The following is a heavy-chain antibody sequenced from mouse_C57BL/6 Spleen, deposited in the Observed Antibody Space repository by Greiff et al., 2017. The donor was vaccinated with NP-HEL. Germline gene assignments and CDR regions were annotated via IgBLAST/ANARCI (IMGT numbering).Heavy chain of an antibody. J-gene: IGHJ2*01. CDR2: ISDGGSYT. D-gene: IGHD2-3*01. CDR3: ARGGRIYDGDYGGYFDD. CDR1: GFTFSSYA. V-gene: IGHV5-4*03. Sequence: EVKVEESGGGLVKPGGSLKLSCAASGFTFSSYAMSWVRQTPEKRLEWVATISDGGSYTYYPANVKGRFTISRDNAKNNLYLQMSHLKSEDTAMYYCARGGRIYDGDYGGYFDDWGQGTTLTVSS.